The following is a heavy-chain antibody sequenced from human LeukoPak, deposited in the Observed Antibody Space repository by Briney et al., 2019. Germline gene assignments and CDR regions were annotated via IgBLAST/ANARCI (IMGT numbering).Heavy chain of an antibody. J-gene: IGHJ4*02. CDR1: GFTFSNAW. D-gene: IGHD7-27*01. CDR2: IKSKTDGGTT. V-gene: IGHV3-15*01. CDR3: ATEFWGAYNY. Sequence: PGGSLRLSCAASGFTFSNAWMSWVRQAPGKGLEWVGRIKSKTDGGTTDYAAPVKGRFTISRDDSKNMVFLQMNSLKTEDTAVYLCATEFWGAYNYWGQGTLVTVSS.